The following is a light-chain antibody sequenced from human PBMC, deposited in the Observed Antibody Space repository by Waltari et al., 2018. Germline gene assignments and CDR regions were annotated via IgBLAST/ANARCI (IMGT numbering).Light chain of an antibody. CDR3: QQRRNWPLT. V-gene: IGKV3-11*01. J-gene: IGKJ4*01. Sequence: EIVLTQSPAILSFCPGERATLTCRASQSVGTYLAWYQQRPGQSPRLLIYDASYMATGIPARFSGSGSETDFTLTISSLQPEDFAVYYCQQRRNWPLTFGGGTRVQI. CDR1: QSVGTY. CDR2: DAS.